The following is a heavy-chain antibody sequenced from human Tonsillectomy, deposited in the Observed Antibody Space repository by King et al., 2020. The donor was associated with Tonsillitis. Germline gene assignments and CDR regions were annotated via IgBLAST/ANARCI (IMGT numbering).Heavy chain of an antibody. V-gene: IGHV3-72*01. Sequence: VQLVESGGGLVQPGGSLRLSCAASGFTFSDHFMDWVRQAPGKGLEWVGRIKNKGNNYATEHAAPVKGRFSISRDDSQNLLYLQMNSLKIEDTAVYYCVRDGRGCGSADCSSYYSDYWGQGTLVTVSS. CDR1: GFTFSDHF. CDR2: IKNKGNNYAT. CDR3: VRDGRGCGSADCSSYYSDY. J-gene: IGHJ4*02. D-gene: IGHD2-21*02.